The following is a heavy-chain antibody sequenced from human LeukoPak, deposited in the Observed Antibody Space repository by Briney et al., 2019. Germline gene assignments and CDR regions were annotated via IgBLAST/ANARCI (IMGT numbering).Heavy chain of an antibody. V-gene: IGHV3-30*18. CDR2: ISYDGSNK. CDR1: GFTVSSNY. J-gene: IGHJ4*02. Sequence: GGSLRLSCAASGFTVSSNYMSWVRQAPGKGLEWVAVISYDGSNKYYADSVKGRFTISRDNSKNTLYLQMNSLRAEDTAVYYCAKAIVGATTPFDYWGQGTLVTVSS. CDR3: AKAIVGATTPFDY. D-gene: IGHD1-26*01.